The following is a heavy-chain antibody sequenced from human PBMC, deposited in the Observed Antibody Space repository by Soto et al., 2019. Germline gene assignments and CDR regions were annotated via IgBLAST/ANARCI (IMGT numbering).Heavy chain of an antibody. Sequence: EVQLVESGGGLVQPGGSLRLSCAASKFSFSGYWMHWVRQAPGKGLMWVSRVNPDGSTTTYADSVKGRFTISRDNAKNTMSLQMNSLGADDTAVFYCAKVASGSYDWFDPWGQGTLVTVSS. D-gene: IGHD1-26*01. J-gene: IGHJ5*02. CDR3: AKVASGSYDWFDP. V-gene: IGHV3-74*01. CDR1: KFSFSGYW. CDR2: VNPDGSTT.